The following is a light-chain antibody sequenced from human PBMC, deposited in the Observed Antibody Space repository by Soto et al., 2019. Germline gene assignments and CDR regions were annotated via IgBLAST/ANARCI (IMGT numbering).Light chain of an antibody. CDR2: DAS. V-gene: IGKV1-33*01. CDR1: QDISNY. CDR3: QQYDNLPRV. Sequence: DIQMTQSPSSLSASVGDRVTITCQASQDISNYLNWYQQKPGKAPKLLNYDASNLETGVPSRFSGSGSGTDFTFTISSLQPEDIATYYYQQYDNLPRVFGQGTKLEIK. J-gene: IGKJ2*01.